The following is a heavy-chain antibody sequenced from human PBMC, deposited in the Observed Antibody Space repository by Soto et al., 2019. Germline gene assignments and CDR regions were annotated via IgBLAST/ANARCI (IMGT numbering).Heavy chain of an antibody. CDR1: GYSFSSYW. CDR3: ARPRSSGYYSDGMDI. Sequence: PGESLKISCKSSGYSFSSYWISWVRQMPGKGLEWMGRIDPSDSYTNYSPSFQGHVTISADKSISTAYLQWSSLEASDTAIYYCARPRSSGYYSDGMDIWGQGTTVTVSS. J-gene: IGHJ6*02. CDR2: IDPSDSYT. V-gene: IGHV5-10-1*01. D-gene: IGHD3-22*01.